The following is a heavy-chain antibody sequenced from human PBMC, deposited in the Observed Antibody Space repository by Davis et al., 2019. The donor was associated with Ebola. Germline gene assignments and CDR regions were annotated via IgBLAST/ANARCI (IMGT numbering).Heavy chain of an antibody. D-gene: IGHD3-9*01. CDR3: ARGGGVLRYFDWLLDWYFDL. J-gene: IGHJ2*01. Sequence: PAGSLTLSCAASGFTFAAYTMPWVRQAPGKGLEWVSLISWDGGSTYYADSVKGRFTISRDNSKNSLYLQMNSLRTEDTALYYCARGGGVLRYFDWLLDWYFDLWGRGTLVTVSS. CDR1: GFTFAAYT. V-gene: IGHV3-43*01. CDR2: ISWDGGST.